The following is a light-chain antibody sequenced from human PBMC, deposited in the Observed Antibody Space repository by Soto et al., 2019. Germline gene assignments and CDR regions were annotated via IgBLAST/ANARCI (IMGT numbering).Light chain of an antibody. CDR3: CSYAGRSTWV. CDR2: EGS. CDR1: SSDVGNYDL. J-gene: IGLJ3*02. V-gene: IGLV2-23*01. Sequence: QSVLTQPASVSGSPGESITISCTGSSSDVGNYDLVSWYQQHPGNVPKLMIYEGSKRPSGVSHRFSGFKSGNTASLTISGLQAEDEADYYCCSYAGRSTWVFGGGTTLTVL.